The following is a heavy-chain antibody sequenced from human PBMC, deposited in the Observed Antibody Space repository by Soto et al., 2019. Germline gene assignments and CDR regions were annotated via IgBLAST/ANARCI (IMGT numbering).Heavy chain of an antibody. Sequence: LRLSCAASGFTFRTYSMNWVRQVPGKGLEWVSAISSDSTYIFYADSVKGRFTISRDNAKNSLYLQINSLRAEDTAVYYCARDLGVTATGPSLDYWGQGTQVTVSS. CDR3: ARDLGVTATGPSLDY. J-gene: IGHJ4*02. V-gene: IGHV3-21*01. CDR1: GFTFRTYS. D-gene: IGHD6-25*01. CDR2: ISSDSTYI.